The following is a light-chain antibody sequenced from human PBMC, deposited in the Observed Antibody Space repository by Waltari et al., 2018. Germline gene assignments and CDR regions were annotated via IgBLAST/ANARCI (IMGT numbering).Light chain of an antibody. Sequence: DIQMTQSLSSLSASVGDRVTITCQASQDITNFLNWYQQKPGKAPMLLIYDASNLETGFPLRFSGSGSGTHLTLTITSLQPEDIATYYCQQYDHVPYTFGQGTRVEIK. J-gene: IGKJ2*01. CDR3: QQYDHVPYT. CDR2: DAS. CDR1: QDITNF. V-gene: IGKV1-33*01.